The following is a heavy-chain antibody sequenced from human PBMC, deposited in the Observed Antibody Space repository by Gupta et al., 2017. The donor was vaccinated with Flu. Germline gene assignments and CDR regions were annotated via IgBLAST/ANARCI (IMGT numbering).Heavy chain of an antibody. D-gene: IGHD2-8*01. Sequence: EVQLVESGGGVVQPGGALRLSGAASGFWVSRNEMSWTRQVAGRGPGWVSSMRSGAGTYDGDPGRGRITISSDNAKNALGLLMSVLRDEDTAVYYGASGVWAMWGQGPLVPVSS. J-gene: IGHJ4*02. CDR2: MRSGAGT. V-gene: IGHV3-48*03. CDR3: ASGVWAM. CDR1: GFWVSRNE.